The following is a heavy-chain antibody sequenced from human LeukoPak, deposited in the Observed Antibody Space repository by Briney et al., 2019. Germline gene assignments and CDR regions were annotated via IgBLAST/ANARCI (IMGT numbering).Heavy chain of an antibody. CDR3: ATSYDVDARSDY. CDR1: GFTFSTYG. V-gene: IGHV3-30*03. Sequence: PGGSLRLSCAASGFTFSTYGMHWVRQAPGKGLEWVAVMSFDGSSKYFADSAKGRFTISRDSFKNTLFLQMSSLRGEDSAVYYCATSYDVDARSDYWGQGTLVTVSS. J-gene: IGHJ4*02. CDR2: MSFDGSSK. D-gene: IGHD3-22*01.